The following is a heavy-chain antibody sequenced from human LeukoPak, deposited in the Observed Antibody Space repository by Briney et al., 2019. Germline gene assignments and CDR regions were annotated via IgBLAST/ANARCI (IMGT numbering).Heavy chain of an antibody. Sequence: SETQSLTCAVYGGSFSGYYWSWIRQPPGKGLEWIGEINHSGSTNYNPSLKSRVTISVDTSKNQSSLKLSSVTAADTAVYYCARDPLISSGYYSITKPFVFDIWGQGTMVTVSS. J-gene: IGHJ3*02. D-gene: IGHD3-22*01. V-gene: IGHV4-34*01. CDR2: INHSGST. CDR3: ARDPLISSGYYSITKPFVFDI. CDR1: GGSFSGYY.